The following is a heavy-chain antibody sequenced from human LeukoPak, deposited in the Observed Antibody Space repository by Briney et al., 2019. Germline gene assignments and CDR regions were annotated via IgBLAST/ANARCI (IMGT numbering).Heavy chain of an antibody. CDR3: ARAQATVTTPVDY. D-gene: IGHD4-17*01. Sequence: LPGGSLRLSCAASGFTFSSYWMNWVRQAPGKGLVWVSRIASDGSSTTYADSVKGRFSISRDNSKNTLYLQMNSLRAEDTAVYYCARAQATVTTPVDYWGQGTLVTVSS. CDR1: GFTFSSYW. J-gene: IGHJ4*02. CDR2: IASDGSST. V-gene: IGHV3-74*01.